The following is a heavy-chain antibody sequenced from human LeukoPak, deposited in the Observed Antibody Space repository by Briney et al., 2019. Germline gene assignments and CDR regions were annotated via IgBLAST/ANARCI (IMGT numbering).Heavy chain of an antibody. CDR1: GFTFSSYA. Sequence: GGSLRLSCAASGFTFSSYAMSWVRQAPGKGLEWVSAISGSGGSTYYADSVKGRFTISRDNSKDKVYLQMNSLRAEDTAVYYCAKNSTAMGEDPRYYYYGMDVWGQGTTVTVSS. CDR2: ISGSGGST. CDR3: AKNSTAMGEDPRYYYYGMDV. J-gene: IGHJ6*02. V-gene: IGHV3-23*01. D-gene: IGHD5-18*01.